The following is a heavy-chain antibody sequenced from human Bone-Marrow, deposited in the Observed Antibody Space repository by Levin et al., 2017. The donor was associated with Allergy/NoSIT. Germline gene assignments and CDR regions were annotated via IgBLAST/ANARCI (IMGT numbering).Heavy chain of an antibody. CDR1: GYSFTVYY. V-gene: IGHV1-2*02. J-gene: IGHJ4*02. D-gene: IGHD3-22*01. Sequence: ASVKVSCKASGYSFTVYYIHWMRQAPGQGPEWMGWINPNNGDTNYAQKFQGRVTMTRDTSITTHYMELRRLTSDDSAVYYCAGGLMIGPAKMFDFWGQGTLVTVSS. CDR3: AGGLMIGPAKMFDF. CDR2: INPNNGDT.